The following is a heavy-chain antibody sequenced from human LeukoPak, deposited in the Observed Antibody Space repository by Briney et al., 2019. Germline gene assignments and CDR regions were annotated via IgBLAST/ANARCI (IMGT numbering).Heavy chain of an antibody. V-gene: IGHV4-61*02. CDR1: GGSISSGSYY. CDR3: ARGRRRTYYDSSGGYYYYMDV. Sequence: PSEALSLTCTVSGGSISSGSYYWSWIRQPAGKGLEWIGRIYTSGSTNYNPSLKSRVTISVDTSKNQFSLKLSSVTAADTAVYYCARGRRRTYYDSSGGYYYYMDVWGKGTTVTVSS. J-gene: IGHJ6*03. D-gene: IGHD3-22*01. CDR2: IYTSGST.